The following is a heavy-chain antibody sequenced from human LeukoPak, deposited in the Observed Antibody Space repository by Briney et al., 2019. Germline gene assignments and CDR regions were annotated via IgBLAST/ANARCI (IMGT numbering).Heavy chain of an antibody. J-gene: IGHJ4*02. CDR2: INHSAGT. D-gene: IGHD3-22*01. CDR1: GGSFSGYY. V-gene: IGHV4-34*01. CDR3: ARAWYYDSSGYIDY. Sequence: SETPSLTCAVYGGSFSGYYWSWIRQPPGKGLEWIGEINHSAGTKHNPSLKSRVTISLDTSKNQFSLKLSSVTAVDTAVYYCARAWYYDSSGYIDYWGQGTLVTVSS.